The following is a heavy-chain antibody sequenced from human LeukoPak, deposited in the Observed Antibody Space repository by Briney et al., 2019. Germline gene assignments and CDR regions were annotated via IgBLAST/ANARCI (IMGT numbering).Heavy chain of an antibody. Sequence: ESGPTLVNPTQTLTLTCTFSGFSLSINGVGVGWIRQSPGKALDWLAVIYWNDDKHYSPSLRTRLTITKDTSKNQVLLTMTNMDPVDSATYHCARFSDYYLLTAYYDAFDIWGQGTVVTVSS. CDR3: ARFSDYYLLTAYYDAFDI. CDR2: IYWNDDK. D-gene: IGHD3-9*01. J-gene: IGHJ3*02. V-gene: IGHV2-5*01. CDR1: GFSLSINGVG.